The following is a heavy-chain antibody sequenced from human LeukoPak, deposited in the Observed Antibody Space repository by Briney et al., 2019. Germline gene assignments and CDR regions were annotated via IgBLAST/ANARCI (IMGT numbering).Heavy chain of an antibody. Sequence: ASVKVSCKASGYTFTSQGISWVRQAPGQGLEWMGWISAYNGNTNYAQKFQDRVTMTTDTSTNTVYMELRSLRSDDTAVYYCSREGPTGEFLGDYWGQGTLVTVSS. CDR3: SREGPTGEFLGDY. J-gene: IGHJ4*02. CDR2: ISAYNGNT. D-gene: IGHD1-1*01. V-gene: IGHV1-18*01. CDR1: GYTFTSQG.